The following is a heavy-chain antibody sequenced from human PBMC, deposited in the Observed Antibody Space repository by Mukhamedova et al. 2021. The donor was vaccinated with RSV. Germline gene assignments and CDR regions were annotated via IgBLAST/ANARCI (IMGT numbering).Heavy chain of an antibody. V-gene: IGHV3-11*06. Sequence: ISRDNAKNSLYLQMNSLRAEDTAVYYCARDLYYYYMDVWGKGTTVTVSS. J-gene: IGHJ6*03. CDR3: ARDLYYYYMDV.